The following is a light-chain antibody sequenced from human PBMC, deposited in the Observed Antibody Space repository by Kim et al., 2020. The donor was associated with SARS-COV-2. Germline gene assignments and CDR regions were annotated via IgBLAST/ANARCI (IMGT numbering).Light chain of an antibody. V-gene: IGKV1-33*01. Sequence: SASVGDRVPITCQARQGISKYLSWYQQKPGKAPNLLIYDASNLETGVPSRFSGSGSGTDFTFTISSLQPEDIATYYCQHYDNIPYTFGQGTKLEI. CDR2: DAS. CDR3: QHYDNIPYT. CDR1: QGISKY. J-gene: IGKJ2*01.